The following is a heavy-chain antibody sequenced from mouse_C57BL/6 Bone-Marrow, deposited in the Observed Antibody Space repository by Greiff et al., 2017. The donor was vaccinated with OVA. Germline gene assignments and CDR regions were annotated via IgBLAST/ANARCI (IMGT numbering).Heavy chain of an antibody. D-gene: IGHD2-2*01. CDR3: ARHYGYDRGRYFDV. V-gene: IGHV5-6*01. CDR1: GFTFSSYG. J-gene: IGHJ1*03. CDR2: ISSGGSYT. Sequence: EVQLVESGGDLVKPGGSLKLSCAASGFTFSSYGMSWVRQTPDKRLEWVATISSGGSYTYYPDSVKGRFTISRDNAKNTLYLQMSSLKSEDTAMDYCARHYGYDRGRYFDVWGTGTTVTVSS.